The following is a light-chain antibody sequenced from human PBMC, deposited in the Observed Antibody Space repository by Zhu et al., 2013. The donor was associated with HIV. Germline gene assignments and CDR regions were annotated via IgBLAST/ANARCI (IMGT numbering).Light chain of an antibody. CDR3: QQYNNWPPWT. CDR2: GAS. CDR1: QSVSSN. Sequence: EILMTQSPATLSVSPGERATLSCRASQSVSSNLAWYQQNPGQAPRLLIYGASTRATGVPVRFSGSGSGTEFTLTISSLQSEDFAVYYCQQYNNWPPWTFGQGTKVEIK. J-gene: IGKJ1*01. V-gene: IGKV3-15*01.